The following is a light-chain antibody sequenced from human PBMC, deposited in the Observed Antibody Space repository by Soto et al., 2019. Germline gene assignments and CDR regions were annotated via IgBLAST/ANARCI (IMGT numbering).Light chain of an antibody. CDR1: SSNIGGNT. J-gene: IGLJ3*02. CDR3: AAWDDSLNGWV. V-gene: IGLV1-44*01. Sequence: QAVVTQPPSASGTPGQRVTMSCSGSSSNIGGNTVNWYQQLPGTAPKLLIYSNNQRSSGVPDRISGSKSGTSASLAISGLQSEDEADYHCAAWDDSLNGWVFGGGTKVTVL. CDR2: SNN.